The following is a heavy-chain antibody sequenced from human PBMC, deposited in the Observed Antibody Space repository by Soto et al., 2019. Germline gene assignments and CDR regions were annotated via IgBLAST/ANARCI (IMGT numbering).Heavy chain of an antibody. CDR1: GFTFSSYA. CDR2: ISSNGGST. V-gene: IGHV3-64*02. CDR3: ARGGAYCGGDCQTAFDY. J-gene: IGHJ4*02. D-gene: IGHD2-21*02. Sequence: EVQLVESGEGLVQPGGSLRLSCAASGFTFSSYAMHWVRQAPGKGLEYVSAISSNGGSTYYADSVKGRFTISRDNSKNTLDLQMGSLRAEDMAVYYCARGGAYCGGDCQTAFDYWGQGTLVTVSS.